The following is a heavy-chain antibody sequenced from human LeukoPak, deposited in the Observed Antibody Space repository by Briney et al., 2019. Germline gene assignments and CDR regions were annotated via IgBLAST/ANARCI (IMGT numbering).Heavy chain of an antibody. CDR1: GGSISSYY. CDR3: ARGRDGGYTLRPLDY. J-gene: IGHJ4*02. D-gene: IGHD5-12*01. V-gene: IGHV4-59*12. Sequence: SETLSLTCTVSGGSISSYYWSWIRQPPGKGLAGVGYIYYSGSTNYNPSLKGRVTISIDTSKNQFSLKLTSVIAADTAVYYCARGRDGGYTLRPLDYWGQGTLVTVSS. CDR2: IYYSGST.